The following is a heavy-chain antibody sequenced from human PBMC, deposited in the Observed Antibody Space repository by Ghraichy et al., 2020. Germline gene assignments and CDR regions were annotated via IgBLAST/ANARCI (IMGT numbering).Heavy chain of an antibody. V-gene: IGHV3-23*01. D-gene: IGHD2-15*01. J-gene: IGHJ5*02. CDR2: ISGSGINT. CDR3: ARHHHGSGSFDH. Sequence: GGSLRLSCAASGFTFSDYAMTWVRQTPGRGLERVAAISGSGINTYYRDSVRGRFTISRDNSRNTVYLQMSSVGAEDTAIYYCARHHHGSGSFDHWGRGTQVTVSS. CDR1: GFTFSDYA.